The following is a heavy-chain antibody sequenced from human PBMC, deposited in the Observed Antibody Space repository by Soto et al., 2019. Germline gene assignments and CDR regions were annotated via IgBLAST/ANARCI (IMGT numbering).Heavy chain of an antibody. CDR2: ISSSSSYI. V-gene: IGHV3-21*01. Sequence: GGSLRLSCAASGFTLSSYSMNWVRQAPGKGLEWVSSISSSSSYIYYADSVKGRFTISRDNAKNSLYLQMNSLRAEGTAVYYCARDGGLVATRQASVDYWGQGTLVTVSS. D-gene: IGHD5-12*01. CDR1: GFTLSSYS. J-gene: IGHJ4*02. CDR3: ARDGGLVATRQASVDY.